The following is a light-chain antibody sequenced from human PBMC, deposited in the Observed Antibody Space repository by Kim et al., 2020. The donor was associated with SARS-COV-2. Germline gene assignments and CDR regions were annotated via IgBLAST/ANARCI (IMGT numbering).Light chain of an antibody. J-gene: IGKJ4*01. V-gene: IGKV3-11*01. CDR1: QSIDTY. CDR2: DAS. Sequence: PGERATLSCEASQSIDTYLAWYQQRPGQAPRLRVYDASNRATGVPDRFSGSGSGTDFTLTISSLEPEDFSTYYCQQRNSWPPAVTFGGGTKVDIK. CDR3: QQRNSWPPAVT.